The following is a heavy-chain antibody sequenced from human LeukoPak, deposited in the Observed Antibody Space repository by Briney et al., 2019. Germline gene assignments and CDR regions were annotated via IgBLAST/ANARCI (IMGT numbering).Heavy chain of an antibody. Sequence: SGPALVKPTQTLTLTCTFSGFSLSTSGMCVSWIRQPPGKALEWLARIDWDDDKYYSTSLKTRLTISKDTSKNQVVLTMTNMDPVDTATYYCARTDRSGASYGNAYYFNYWGQGTLVTVSS. V-gene: IGHV2-70*11. J-gene: IGHJ4*02. CDR1: GFSLSTSGMC. CDR3: ARTDRSGASYGNAYYFNY. CDR2: IDWDDDK. D-gene: IGHD3-22*01.